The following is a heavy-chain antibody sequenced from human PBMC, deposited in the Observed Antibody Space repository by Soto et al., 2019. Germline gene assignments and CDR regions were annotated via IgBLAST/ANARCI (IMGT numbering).Heavy chain of an antibody. J-gene: IGHJ4*02. V-gene: IGHV1-3*01. CDR3: ARASLDYYDSSGYPQPFDY. CDR2: INAGNGNT. CDR1: GYTFTSYA. D-gene: IGHD3-22*01. Sequence: VASVKVSCKASGYTFTSYAMHWVRQAPGQRLEWMGWINAGNGNTKYSQKFQGRVTITRDTSASTAYMELSSLRSEDTAVYYCARASLDYYDSSGYPQPFDYWGQGTLVTVSS.